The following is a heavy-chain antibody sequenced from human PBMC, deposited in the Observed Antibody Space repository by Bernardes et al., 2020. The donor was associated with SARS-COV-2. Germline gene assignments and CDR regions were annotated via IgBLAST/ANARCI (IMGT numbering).Heavy chain of an antibody. CDR2: ISSNGDRT. Sequence: GSLRLSCSASGFIFSMYAMHWVRQAPGKGLEHVSTISSNGDRTFYADSVKGRFTISRDNSKNTLFLQMSSVRGEDTAVYFCVKEYNSPNLFDYWGQGTLVTVSS. CDR3: VKEYNSPNLFDY. CDR1: GFIFSMYA. D-gene: IGHD1-20*01. V-gene: IGHV3-64D*06. J-gene: IGHJ4*02.